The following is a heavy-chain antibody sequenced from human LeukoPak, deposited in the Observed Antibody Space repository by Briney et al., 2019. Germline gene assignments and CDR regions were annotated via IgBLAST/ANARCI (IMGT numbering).Heavy chain of an antibody. CDR1: GCSISSSSYY. D-gene: IGHD3-3*01. Sequence: SETLSLTCTVSGCSISSSSYYWGWIRQPPGKGLEWIGSIYYSGSTYYNPSLKSRVTISVDTSKNQFSLKLSSVTAADTAVYYCARDYYDFWSGIYYYYYMDVWGKGTTVTVSS. J-gene: IGHJ6*03. CDR2: IYYSGST. V-gene: IGHV4-39*07. CDR3: ARDYYDFWSGIYYYYYMDV.